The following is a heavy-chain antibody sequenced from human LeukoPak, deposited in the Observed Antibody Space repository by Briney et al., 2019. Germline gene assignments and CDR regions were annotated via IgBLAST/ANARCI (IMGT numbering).Heavy chain of an antibody. D-gene: IGHD3-9*01. V-gene: IGHV3-30-3*01. Sequence: PGGSLRLSCAASVFTLSSYAMHWVRQAPGKGLEWVAVISYDVSNKYYADSVKGRFTISRDNSKFTMYLQMTSLRADDKAVYCCAGDGYYYIWTGYYEEGYFDYWGQGTLVTVSS. CDR3: AGDGYYYIWTGYYEEGYFDY. CDR1: VFTLSSYA. CDR2: ISYDVSNK. J-gene: IGHJ4*02.